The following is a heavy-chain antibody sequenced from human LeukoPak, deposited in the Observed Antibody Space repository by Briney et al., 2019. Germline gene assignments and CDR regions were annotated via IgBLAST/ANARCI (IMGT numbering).Heavy chain of an antibody. CDR3: AKDREDYDSSGYYYPAHY. Sequence: GGSLRLSCAASGFTFDDYAMHWVRQAPGKGLEWGSGISWNSGSIGYADSVKGRFTISRDNAKNSLYLQMNSLRAEDMALYYCAKDREDYDSSGYYYPAHYWGQGTLVTVSS. J-gene: IGHJ4*02. CDR1: GFTFDDYA. D-gene: IGHD3-22*01. CDR2: ISWNSGSI. V-gene: IGHV3-9*03.